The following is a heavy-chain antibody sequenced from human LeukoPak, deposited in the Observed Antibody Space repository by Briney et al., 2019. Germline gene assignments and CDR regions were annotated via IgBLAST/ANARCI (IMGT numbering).Heavy chain of an antibody. D-gene: IGHD4-23*01. Sequence: SETLSLTCAVYGGSLNYYYWSWIRQSPGKGLEWIGDIFDGKTINYNPSLKSRVTISAATSSQQFSLNLKSVTAADTAVYFCASGAWATRLNSWAQGALVIVSS. CDR3: ASGAWATRLNS. CDR1: GGSLNYYY. J-gene: IGHJ4*02. CDR2: IFDGKTI. V-gene: IGHV4-34*12.